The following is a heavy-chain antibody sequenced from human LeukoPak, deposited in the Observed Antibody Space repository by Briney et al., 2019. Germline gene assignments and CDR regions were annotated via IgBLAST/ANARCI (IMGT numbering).Heavy chain of an antibody. CDR1: GYIFTDFG. CDR2: ISGNESNP. Sequence: GASVKVSFKAAGYIFTDFGTSWVRQAPGQGLEWMGWISGNESNPNYEPKFQGRITMTTDTSTSTAYMELRRLTSDDTAVYYCARAPTVTPDYWGQGTLVTVSA. D-gene: IGHD4-17*01. CDR3: ARAPTVTPDY. V-gene: IGHV1-18*04. J-gene: IGHJ4*02.